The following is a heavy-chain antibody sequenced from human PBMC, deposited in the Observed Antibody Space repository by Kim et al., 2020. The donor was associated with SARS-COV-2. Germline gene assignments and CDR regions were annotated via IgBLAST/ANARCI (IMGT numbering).Heavy chain of an antibody. CDR3: AKDPRGGGVRGGPRAVAFDI. J-gene: IGHJ3*02. CDR2: ISWNSGSI. Sequence: GGSLRLSCAASGFTFDDYAMHWVRQAPGKGLEWVSGISWNSGSIGYAASVKGRFTISRDNAKNSLYLQMNSLRAEDTALYYCAKDPRGGGVRGGPRAVAFDIWGQGTMVTVSS. D-gene: IGHD3-10*01. V-gene: IGHV3-9*01. CDR1: GFTFDDYA.